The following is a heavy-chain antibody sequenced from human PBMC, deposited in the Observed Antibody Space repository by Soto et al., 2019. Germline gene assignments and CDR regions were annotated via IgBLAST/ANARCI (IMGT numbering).Heavy chain of an antibody. CDR3: ARDFYPLAYYFDY. V-gene: IGHV1-18*01. CDR1: GYRFTNHG. Sequence: ASVKVSCKASGYRFTNHGISWVRQAPRQGLEWMGWISGNDRKTKYARKFQGRVTMTTDTSTSTAYMEMNSLRHDDTAVYYCARDFYPLAYYFDYWGQGTLVTVPQ. J-gene: IGHJ4*02. CDR2: ISGNDRKT.